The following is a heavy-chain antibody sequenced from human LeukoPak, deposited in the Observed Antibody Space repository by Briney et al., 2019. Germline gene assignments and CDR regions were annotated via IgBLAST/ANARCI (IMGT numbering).Heavy chain of an antibody. CDR2: IYHSGST. CDR3: ARVPIAAADYYFDY. V-gene: IGHV4-4*02. CDR1: GGSISSSNW. D-gene: IGHD6-13*01. J-gene: IGHJ4*02. Sequence: PSETLSLTCAVSGGSISSSNWWSWVRQPPGKGLEWIGEIYHSGSTNYNPSLKSRVTISVDKSKNQFSLKLSSVTAADTAVYYCARVPIAAADYYFDYWGQGTLVTVSS.